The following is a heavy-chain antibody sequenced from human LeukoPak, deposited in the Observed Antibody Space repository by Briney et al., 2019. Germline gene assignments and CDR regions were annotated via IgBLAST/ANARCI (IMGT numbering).Heavy chain of an antibody. CDR3: ARDRTLRPRRLIQPGFAEGHYYGMDV. CDR1: GFTFSDYY. V-gene: IGHV3-11*01. J-gene: IGHJ6*02. Sequence: GGSLRLSCAASGFTFSDYYMSWIRQAPGKGLEWVSYISSSGSTIYYADPVKGRFTISRDNAKNSLYLQMNSLRAEDTAVYYCARDRTLRPRRLIQPGFAEGHYYGMDVWGQGTTVTVSS. D-gene: IGHD3-16*01. CDR2: ISSSGSTI.